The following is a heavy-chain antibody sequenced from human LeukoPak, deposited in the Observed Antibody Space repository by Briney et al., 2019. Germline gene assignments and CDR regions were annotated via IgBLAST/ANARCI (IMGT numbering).Heavy chain of an antibody. V-gene: IGHV3-74*01. CDR2: INTDGSIT. CDR3: ARLPPSVGEATSEYFQD. D-gene: IGHD1-26*01. CDR1: GFTFSTYW. Sequence: PGGSLRLSCAASGFTFSTYWMHWVRQAPGKGLLWVSRINTDGSITNYADSVKGRFTISRDNAKNTLHLQMNSLRSEDTAVYYCARLPPSVGEATSEYFQDWGQGTLVTVSS. J-gene: IGHJ1*01.